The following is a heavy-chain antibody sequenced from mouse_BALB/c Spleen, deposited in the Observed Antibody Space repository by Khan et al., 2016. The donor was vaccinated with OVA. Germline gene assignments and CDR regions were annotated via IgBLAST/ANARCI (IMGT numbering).Heavy chain of an antibody. CDR3: ARDGSRYNYAMDY. CDR1: GYSITSDYA. Sequence: EVQLVESGPGLVKPSQSLSLTCTVTGYSITSDYAWNWIRQFPGNKLEWMGYISSSGSTNYNPALKSRLSITRDTSKNQFFLQLNSVTTEDTATYYCARDGSRYNYAMDYWGQGTSVTVSS. D-gene: IGHD2-3*01. V-gene: IGHV3-2*02. CDR2: ISSSGST. J-gene: IGHJ4*01.